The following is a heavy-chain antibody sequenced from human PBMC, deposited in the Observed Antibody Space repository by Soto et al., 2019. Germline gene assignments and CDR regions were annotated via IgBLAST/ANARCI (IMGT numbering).Heavy chain of an antibody. Sequence: SETLSLTCAVYGGSLSGYYWSWIRQPPGKGLEWIGEIHHSGSTNYNPSLKSRVTISVDTSKNQFSLKLSSVTAADTAVYYCARVDPQDMVRGVIMGPYDYWGQGTLVTVSS. J-gene: IGHJ4*02. D-gene: IGHD3-10*01. CDR2: IHHSGST. CDR1: GGSLSGYY. CDR3: ARVDPQDMVRGVIMGPYDY. V-gene: IGHV4-34*01.